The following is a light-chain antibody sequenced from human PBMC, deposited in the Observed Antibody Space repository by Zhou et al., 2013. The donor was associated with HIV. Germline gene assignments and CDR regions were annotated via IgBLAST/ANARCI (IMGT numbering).Light chain of an antibody. J-gene: IGKJ4*02. CDR2: KAS. CDR1: QSISSW. CDR3: QQCNTYFL. Sequence: DIQMTQSPATLSASVGDRVTITCRASQSISSWLAWYQQKPGKAPKLLISKASNLQSGVPSRFSGSGSGTEFTLTISSLQPDDFATYYCQQCNTYFLFGGGTKVEIK. V-gene: IGKV1-5*03.